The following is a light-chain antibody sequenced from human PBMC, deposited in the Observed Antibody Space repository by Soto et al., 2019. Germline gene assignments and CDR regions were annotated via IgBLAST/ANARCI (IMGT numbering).Light chain of an antibody. CDR1: SSNIGSNY. CDR2: RNN. Sequence: QSVLTQPPSASGTPGQRVTISCSGSSSNIGSNYVYWYQQLPGTAPKLLIYRNNQRPSGLPDRFSGSKSGTSASLAISGLRSADEADYYCAAWDDSLSGPLYVFGTGPKVTVL. CDR3: AAWDDSLSGPLYV. V-gene: IGLV1-47*01. J-gene: IGLJ1*01.